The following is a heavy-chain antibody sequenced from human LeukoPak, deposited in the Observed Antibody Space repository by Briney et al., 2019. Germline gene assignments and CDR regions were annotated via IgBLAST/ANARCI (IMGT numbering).Heavy chain of an antibody. Sequence: GGSLRLSCAASGXTVSRNYMNWVRQAPGKGLEWVSVNYSGGSTYYPDSVKGRYTITRDNSKNTVYLQMNSLRAEATAVYYWARGSETETGWYYYGMDVWGQGTTVTVSS. CDR2: NYSGGST. J-gene: IGHJ6*02. D-gene: IGHD1-1*01. CDR1: GXTVSRNY. CDR3: ARGSETETGWYYYGMDV. V-gene: IGHV3-53*01.